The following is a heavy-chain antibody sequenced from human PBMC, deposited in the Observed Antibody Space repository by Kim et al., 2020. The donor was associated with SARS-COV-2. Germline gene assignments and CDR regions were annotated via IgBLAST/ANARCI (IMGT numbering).Heavy chain of an antibody. V-gene: IGHV1-18*04. Sequence: ASVKVSCKASGYTFTSYGISWVRQAPGQGLEWMGWISAYNGNTNYAQKLQGRVTMTTDTSTSTAYMELRSLRSDDTAVYYCARDGLRDIVVVPAAESYYYYGMDVWGQGTTVTVSS. CDR3: ARDGLRDIVVVPAAESYYYYGMDV. CDR1: GYTFTSYG. J-gene: IGHJ6*02. CDR2: ISAYNGNT. D-gene: IGHD2-2*01.